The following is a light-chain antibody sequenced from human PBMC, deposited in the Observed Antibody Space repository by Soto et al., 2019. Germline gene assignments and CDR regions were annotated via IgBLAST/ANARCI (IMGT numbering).Light chain of an antibody. V-gene: IGKV3-11*01. J-gene: IGKJ4*01. Sequence: DIVLTQSPCTLSLSPGERATLSCRASQSVSNNYLAWYQQKPGQAPRLLIYGASNRATGIPARFSGSGSGTDFTLTITSLEPEDFAVYYCQHRSNWLAFGGGTKVDIK. CDR1: QSVSNNY. CDR3: QHRSNWLA. CDR2: GAS.